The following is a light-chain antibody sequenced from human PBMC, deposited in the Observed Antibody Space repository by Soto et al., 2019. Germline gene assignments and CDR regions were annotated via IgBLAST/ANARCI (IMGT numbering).Light chain of an antibody. V-gene: IGKV3-15*01. CDR3: QQYSNWPRT. CDR2: GAS. Sequence: DIVLTQSPATLSVSPGERATLSCRASQTVSNSYLAWYQQKPGQAPGLLTYGASTRAPGFPPRFSGGGSGTEFTLTISSLQSEDFAVYYCQQYSNWPRTFGRGTKVEIK. CDR1: QTVSNSY. J-gene: IGKJ1*01.